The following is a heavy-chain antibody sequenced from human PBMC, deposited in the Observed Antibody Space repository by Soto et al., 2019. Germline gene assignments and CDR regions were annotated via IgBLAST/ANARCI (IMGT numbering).Heavy chain of an antibody. V-gene: IGHV6-1*01. CDR1: GDSFSSNSAA. Sequence: KQSQTLSLTCAISGDSFSSNSAAWNWIRQSPSRGLEWLGRTYYRSKWYNDYAVSVKSRKTINPDTSKNQFSLQLNSVTPEDTAVYYCAKWLYGDYDYYYYYMDVWGKGTTVTVSS. CDR3: AKWLYGDYDYYYYYMDV. CDR2: TYYRSKWYN. J-gene: IGHJ6*03. D-gene: IGHD4-17*01.